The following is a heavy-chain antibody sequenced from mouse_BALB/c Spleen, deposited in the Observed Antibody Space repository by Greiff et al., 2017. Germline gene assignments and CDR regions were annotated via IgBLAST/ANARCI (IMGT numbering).Heavy chain of an antibody. CDR2: ISNGGGST. J-gene: IGHJ2*01. D-gene: IGHD2-1*01. CDR3: ARWGNYVYFDY. V-gene: IGHV5-12-2*01. CDR1: GFTFSSYT. Sequence: EVKLLESGGGLVQPGGSLKLSCAASGFTFSSYTMSWVRQTPEKRLEWVAYISNGGGSTYYPDTVKGRFTISRDNAKNTLYLQMSSLKSEDTAMYYCARWGNYVYFDYWGQGTTLTVSS.